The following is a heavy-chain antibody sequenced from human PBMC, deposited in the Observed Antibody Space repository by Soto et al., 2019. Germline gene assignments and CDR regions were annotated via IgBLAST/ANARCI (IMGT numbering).Heavy chain of an antibody. J-gene: IGHJ6*02. CDR1: GFTFSSYA. D-gene: IGHD3-10*01. CDR2: ISGSGGST. CDR3: AKGEDYYGSGADYYYYYYGMDV. V-gene: IGHV3-23*01. Sequence: PGGSLRLSCAASGFTFSSYAMSWVRQAPGKGPEWVSAISGSGGSTYYADSVKGRFTISRDNSKNTLYLQMNSLRAEDTAVYYCAKGEDYYGSGADYYYYYYGMDVWGQGTTVTVSS.